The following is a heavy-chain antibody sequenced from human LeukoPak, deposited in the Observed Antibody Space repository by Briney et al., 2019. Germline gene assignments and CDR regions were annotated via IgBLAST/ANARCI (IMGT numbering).Heavy chain of an antibody. Sequence: GGALRLSCAASGFTFSSHWMNWVRHAPGKGLEWGAHIKEDGSEKYYVDSVKGRFSISRDNAKNSLCLQMNSLRAEDTAIYYCVRSGGYWGQGTLVTVSS. CDR1: GFTFSSHW. D-gene: IGHD1-26*01. V-gene: IGHV3-7*05. CDR3: VRSGGY. CDR2: IKEDGSEK. J-gene: IGHJ4*02.